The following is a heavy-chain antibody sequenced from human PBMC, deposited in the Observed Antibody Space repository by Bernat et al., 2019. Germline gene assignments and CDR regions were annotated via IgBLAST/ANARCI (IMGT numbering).Heavy chain of an antibody. J-gene: IGHJ4*02. CDR2: ISGSGATP. CDR1: GFSFGGYA. CDR3: AKGVRGYSPSHFYY. V-gene: IGHV3-23*01. Sequence: EVQLLESGGGLVQPGGSLRLSCAASGFSFGGYAMSWVRQAPGKGVEWVSGISGSGATPSYADSVKGRFTISRDNSNNIVNLQINSLGAEDTAVYYCAKGVRGYSPSHFYYWGQGTQVVVSA. D-gene: IGHD2-15*01.